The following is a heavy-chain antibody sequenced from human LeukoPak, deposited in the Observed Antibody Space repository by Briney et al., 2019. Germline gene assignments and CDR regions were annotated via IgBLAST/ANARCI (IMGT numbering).Heavy chain of an antibody. D-gene: IGHD2-2*01. V-gene: IGHV3-23*05. CDR1: GFTVSSYA. J-gene: IGHJ4*02. CDR3: AKKGSLVSPGNYFDY. Sequence: GGSLRLSCAASGFTVSSYAMSWVRQAPGEGLEWVSSLDESGSATYYADSVKGRFTISRDNSKNTLYLQMDSLRAEDTAVYYCAKKGSLVSPGNYFDYWGQGTLVTVSS. CDR2: LDESGSAT.